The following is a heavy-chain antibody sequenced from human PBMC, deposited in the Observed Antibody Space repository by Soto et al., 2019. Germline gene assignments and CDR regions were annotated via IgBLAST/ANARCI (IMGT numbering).Heavy chain of an antibody. J-gene: IGHJ5*02. D-gene: IGHD6-19*01. CDR2: IYYSGST. V-gene: IGHV4-59*01. CDR3: ARVQWLVCESYWFDP. CDR1: GGSISSYY. Sequence: SETLSLTCTVSGGSISSYYWSWIRQPPGKGLEWIGYIYYSGSTNYNPSLKSRVTISVDTSKNQFSLKLSSVTATDTAVYYCARVQWLVCESYWFDPWGQGTLVTVSS.